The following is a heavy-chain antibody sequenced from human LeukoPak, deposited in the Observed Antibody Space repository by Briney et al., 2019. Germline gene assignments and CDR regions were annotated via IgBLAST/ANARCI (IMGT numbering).Heavy chain of an antibody. V-gene: IGHV1-18*01. D-gene: IGHD6-13*01. CDR2: ISAYNGNT. J-gene: IGHJ4*01. Sequence: ASVKVSCKASGYTFTSYGISWVRQAPGQGLEWMGWISAYNGNTNYAQKLQGRVTMTTDTSTSTAYMELRSLRSDDTAVYYCASPYSMIAAAGTGFDCWGQGTPVSVSS. CDR1: GYTFTSYG. CDR3: ASPYSMIAAAGTGFDC.